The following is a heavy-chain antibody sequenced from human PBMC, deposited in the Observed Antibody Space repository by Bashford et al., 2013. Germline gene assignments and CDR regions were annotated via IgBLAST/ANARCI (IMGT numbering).Heavy chain of an antibody. D-gene: IGHD6-13*01. J-gene: IGHJ4*02. CDR1: GYTFTGYY. Sequence: ASVKVSCKASGYTFTGYYMHWVRQAPGQGLEWMGRINPNSGGTNYAQKFQGRVTMTRDTSISTAYMELSRLRSDDTAVYYCARDRFHGAGTEYYFDYWGQGTLVTVSS. CDR3: ARDRFHGAGTEYYFDY. CDR2: INPNSGGT. V-gene: IGHV1-2*06.